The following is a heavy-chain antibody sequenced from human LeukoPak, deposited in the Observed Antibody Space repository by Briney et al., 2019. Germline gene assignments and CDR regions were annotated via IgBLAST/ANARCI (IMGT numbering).Heavy chain of an antibody. J-gene: IGHJ4*02. CDR3: AKDFRDTSMFTDGYFDS. V-gene: IGHV3-23*01. CDR1: GFTFNNYA. CDR2: LSGLGGSK. Sequence: GGSLRLSCSASGFTFNNYAMSWVREAPGKGLEWVLGLSGLGGSKYYADSVNGRFSISRDNANNRLYLQMNNLRAEDTAVYYCAKDFRDTSMFTDGYFDSWGQGTLVTVSS. D-gene: IGHD5-18*01.